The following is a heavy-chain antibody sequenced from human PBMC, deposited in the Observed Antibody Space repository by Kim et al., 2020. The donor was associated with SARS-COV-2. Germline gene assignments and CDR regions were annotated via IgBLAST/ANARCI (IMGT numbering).Heavy chain of an antibody. Sequence: SETLSLTCTVSGGSVSSASYYWSWIRQPPGKGLEWIGHIYYSGNTNYNSSLKSRVSISVDTSNNQFSLRLSSVAAADTAVYYCARDRVYTTSPNWFDPWGQGTLVTVSS. CDR2: IYYSGNT. CDR3: ARDRVYTTSPNWFDP. J-gene: IGHJ5*02. V-gene: IGHV4-61*01. CDR1: GGSVSSASYY. D-gene: IGHD2-2*02.